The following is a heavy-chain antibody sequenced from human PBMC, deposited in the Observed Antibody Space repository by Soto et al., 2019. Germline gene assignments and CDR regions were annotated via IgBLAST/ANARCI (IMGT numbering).Heavy chain of an antibody. CDR3: ASPTREWLPPARDYYYGMDV. Sequence: QVQLVQSGAEVKKRGSSVKVSCKASGGTCSSYAISWVRQAPGLGLEGLGGIIPIFGTANYAQKFPGRVTITADKSTRPAYMELSRLGSEDTAVYYCASPTREWLPPARDYYYGMDVWGQGTTVTVSS. CDR1: GGTCSSYA. CDR2: IIPIFGTA. J-gene: IGHJ6*02. D-gene: IGHD3-3*01. V-gene: IGHV1-69*06.